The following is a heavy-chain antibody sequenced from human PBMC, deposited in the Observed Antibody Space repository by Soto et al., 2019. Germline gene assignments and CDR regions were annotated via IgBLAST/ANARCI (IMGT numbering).Heavy chain of an antibody. CDR1: GFTFSSYG. Sequence: GGSLRLSCAASGFTFSSYGMHWVRQAPGKGLEWVAVISYDGSNKYYADSVKGRFTISRDNSKNTLYLQMNSLRAEDTAVYYCAKVSPTAAFDIWAQGTMVTVS. CDR3: AKVSPTAAFDI. CDR2: ISYDGSNK. D-gene: IGHD4-17*01. J-gene: IGHJ3*02. V-gene: IGHV3-30*18.